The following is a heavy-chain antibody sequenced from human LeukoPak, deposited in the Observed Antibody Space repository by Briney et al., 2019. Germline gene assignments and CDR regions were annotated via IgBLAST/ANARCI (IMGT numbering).Heavy chain of an antibody. CDR3: AREGVRSGSYYFDY. Sequence: SETLSLTCTVSGGSISSSSYYWGWIRQPPGKGLEWIGSIYYSGSTYYNPSLKSRVTISVDTSKNQFSLKLSSETAADTAVYYCAREGVRSGSYYFDYWGQGTLVTVSS. V-gene: IGHV4-39*07. CDR2: IYYSGST. CDR1: GGSISSSSYY. J-gene: IGHJ4*02. D-gene: IGHD1-26*01.